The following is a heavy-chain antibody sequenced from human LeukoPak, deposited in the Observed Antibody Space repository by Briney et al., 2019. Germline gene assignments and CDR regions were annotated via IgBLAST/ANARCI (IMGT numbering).Heavy chain of an antibody. CDR1: GFSVDGNY. V-gene: IGHV3-53*01. Sequence: RGSLRLSCEVSGFSVDGNYMTWVRQVPGRGLEWVALIFSGDSTDYPDSVKGRFTISRDKSKNTLHLQMDSLRPEDTAMYYCALTYYFDRRGYSYFDYWGQGALVTASS. D-gene: IGHD3-22*01. J-gene: IGHJ4*02. CDR2: IFSGDST. CDR3: ALTYYFDRRGYSYFDY.